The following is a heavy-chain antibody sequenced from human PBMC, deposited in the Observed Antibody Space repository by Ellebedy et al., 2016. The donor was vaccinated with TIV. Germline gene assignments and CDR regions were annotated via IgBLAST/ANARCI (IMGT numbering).Heavy chain of an antibody. Sequence: MPSETLSLTCAVFGDSVTNSAYWWSWVRQSPGKGLAWIGEVSHSGHNNYTPSLKSRVTISLVESKNQISLRLTSVTAADTAVYYCARARDNWNLNWGQGTLVTVSS. CDR2: VSHSGHN. CDR1: GDSVTNSAYW. J-gene: IGHJ4*02. CDR3: ARARDNWNLN. V-gene: IGHV4-4*02. D-gene: IGHD1-1*01.